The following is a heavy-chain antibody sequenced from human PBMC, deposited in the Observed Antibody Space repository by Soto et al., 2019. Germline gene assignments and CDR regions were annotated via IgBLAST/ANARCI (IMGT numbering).Heavy chain of an antibody. Sequence: SETLSLTCAVYGGSFSGYYWSWIRQPPGKGLEWIGEINHSGSTNYNPSLKSRVTISVDTSKNQFSLKLSSVTAADTAVYYCAGGAGGEQVGRWVHYYYYYMDVWGKGTTVTVSS. CDR1: GGSFSGYY. J-gene: IGHJ6*03. CDR2: INHSGST. V-gene: IGHV4-34*01. CDR3: AGGAGGEQVGRWVHYYYYYMDV. D-gene: IGHD2-21*01.